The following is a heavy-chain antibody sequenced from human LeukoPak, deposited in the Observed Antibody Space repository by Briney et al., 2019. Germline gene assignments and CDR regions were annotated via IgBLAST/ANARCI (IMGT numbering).Heavy chain of an antibody. V-gene: IGHV6-1*01. D-gene: IGHD2-2*01. CDR2: TYYRSKWYN. Sequence: PSQTLSLTCAISGDSVSSNSAAWNWIRQSPSRGLEWLGRTYYRSKWYNDYAVSVKSRITINPDTSKNQFSLQLNSVTPEDTAVYYCARGTRGYCSSTSCPYYYYYYMDVWGKGTTVTVSS. J-gene: IGHJ6*03. CDR3: ARGTRGYCSSTSCPYYYYYYMDV. CDR1: GDSVSSNSAA.